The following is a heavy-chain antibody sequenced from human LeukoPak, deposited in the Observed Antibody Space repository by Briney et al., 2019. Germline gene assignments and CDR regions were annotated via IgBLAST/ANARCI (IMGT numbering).Heavy chain of an antibody. CDR3: ARMVRGRGIDY. J-gene: IGHJ4*02. CDR1: GGSFSGYY. CDR2: INHSGST. D-gene: IGHD3-10*01. V-gene: IGHV4-34*01. Sequence: SETLSLTCAVYGGSFSGYYWSWIRQPPGKGLEWIGEINHSGSTNYNPSLKSRVTISADTSKNQFSLKLSSVTAADTAVYYCARMVRGRGIDYWGQGTLVTVSS.